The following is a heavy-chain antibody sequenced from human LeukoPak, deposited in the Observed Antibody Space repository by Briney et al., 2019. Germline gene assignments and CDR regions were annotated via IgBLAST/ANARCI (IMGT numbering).Heavy chain of an antibody. V-gene: IGHV4-30-4*08. D-gene: IGHD3-3*01. CDR1: GGSISSGDYY. Sequence: SETLSLTCTVSGGSISSGDYYWSWIRQPPGKGLEWIGYIYYSGSTYYNPSLKSRVTISVDTSKNQFSLKLSSVTAADTAVYYCARRGYDFWSGYQDDYWGQGTLVTVSS. J-gene: IGHJ4*02. CDR3: ARRGYDFWSGYQDDY. CDR2: IYYSGST.